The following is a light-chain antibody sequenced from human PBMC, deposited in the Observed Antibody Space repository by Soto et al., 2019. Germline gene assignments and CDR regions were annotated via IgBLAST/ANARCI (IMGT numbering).Light chain of an antibody. CDR2: EVT. CDR3: SSYTSSTPCV. CDR1: SSDVGGYNY. J-gene: IGLJ1*01. V-gene: IGLV2-8*01. Sequence: QSVLTQPPSASGSPGQSVTISCTGTSSDVGGYNYVSWYQQHPGKAPKLIIYEVTKRPSGVPDRFSGSKSGNTASLTVTGLQAEDEADYYCSSYTSSTPCVFGTGTKVTVL.